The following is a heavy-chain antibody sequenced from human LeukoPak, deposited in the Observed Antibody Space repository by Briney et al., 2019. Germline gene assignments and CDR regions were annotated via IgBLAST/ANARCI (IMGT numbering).Heavy chain of an antibody. CDR1: GDSISSSSYY. Sequence: PTETLSLTCTVSGDSISSSSYYWDWIRQPPGKGLEWIVYVYYSTNTYYNPSLKSRVTISVDTSKNQFSLKLSSVTAADTAIYYCARHSRSAYSGYENAFDIWGQGTVVTVSS. CDR3: ARHSRSAYSGYENAFDI. D-gene: IGHD5-12*01. J-gene: IGHJ3*02. CDR2: VYYSTNT. V-gene: IGHV4-39*01.